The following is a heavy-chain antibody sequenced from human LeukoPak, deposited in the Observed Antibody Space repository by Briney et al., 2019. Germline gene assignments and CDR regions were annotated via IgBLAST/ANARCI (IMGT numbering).Heavy chain of an antibody. J-gene: IGHJ4*02. V-gene: IGHV4-59*01. D-gene: IGHD6-19*01. Sequence: SETPSLTCTVSGGSISRYYWSWIRQPPGKGLEWIGYIYYSGSTKYNPSLKSRATISVDTSKNQFSLKLSSVTAADTAVYYCARAEYSSGWYPFDYWGQGTLVTVSS. CDR3: ARAEYSSGWYPFDY. CDR2: IYYSGST. CDR1: GGSISRYY.